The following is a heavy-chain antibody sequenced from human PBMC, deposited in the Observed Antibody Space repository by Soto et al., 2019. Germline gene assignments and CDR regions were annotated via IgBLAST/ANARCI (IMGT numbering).Heavy chain of an antibody. V-gene: IGHV3-23*01. J-gene: IGHJ3*02. CDR2: ISGSGGST. CDR1: GFTFSSYA. CDR3: AKEDPWLVVPAAIFPSEGAFDI. D-gene: IGHD2-2*01. Sequence: PGGSLRLSCAASGFTFSSYAMSWVRQAPGKGLEWVSAISGSGGSTYYADSVKGRFTISRDNSKNTLYLQMNSLRAEDTAVYYCAKEDPWLVVPAAIFPSEGAFDIWGQGTMVTVSS.